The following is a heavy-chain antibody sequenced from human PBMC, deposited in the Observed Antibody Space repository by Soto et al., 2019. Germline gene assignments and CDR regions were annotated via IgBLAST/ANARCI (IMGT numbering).Heavy chain of an antibody. Sequence: TSETLSLTCIVSGGSISPYYWNWIRQSPGKGLEWIGYIYYTGTTNYNPSLKGRVTISLDTSNNQFSLNLRSVTAADTAVYYCARDLLEPQLLGWFDPWGQGTLVTVSS. J-gene: IGHJ5*02. CDR2: IYYTGTT. D-gene: IGHD2-2*01. V-gene: IGHV4-59*01. CDR1: GGSISPYY. CDR3: ARDLLEPQLLGWFDP.